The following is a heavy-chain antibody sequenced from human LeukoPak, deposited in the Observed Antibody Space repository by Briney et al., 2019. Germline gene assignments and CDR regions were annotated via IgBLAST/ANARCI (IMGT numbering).Heavy chain of an antibody. J-gene: IGHJ5*02. Sequence: PSQTLSLTCTVSGGSMSSGNYYWSWIRHPAAKGLEWIGRIDNSGSINYNPSLRSRVTISLDTSKNQFSLNLTSVTAADTAVYYCARGDWFDPWGQGTLVVVSS. CDR1: GGSMSSGNYY. V-gene: IGHV4-61*02. CDR2: IDNSGSI. CDR3: ARGDWFDP.